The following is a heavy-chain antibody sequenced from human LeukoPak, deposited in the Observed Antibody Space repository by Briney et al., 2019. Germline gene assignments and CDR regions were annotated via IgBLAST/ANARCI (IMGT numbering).Heavy chain of an antibody. D-gene: IGHD2-15*01. CDR2: ISYDGSNK. CDR1: GFTFSSYA. CDR3: AKGLIGYCSGGSCYSPDY. J-gene: IGHJ4*02. V-gene: IGHV3-30*04. Sequence: PGTSLSLSCAASGFTFSSYAMHWVRQAPGKGLEWVAVISYDGSNKYYADSVKGRFTISRDNSKNTLYLQMNSLRAEDTAVYYCAKGLIGYCSGGSCYSPDYWGQGTLVTVSS.